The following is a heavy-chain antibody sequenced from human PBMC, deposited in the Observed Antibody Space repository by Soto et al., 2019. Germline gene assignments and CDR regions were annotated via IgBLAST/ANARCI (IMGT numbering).Heavy chain of an antibody. CDR2: ISPYNDQT. Sequence: ASVKVSCKASGYTFTSYGITWVRQAPGQRLEWMGWISPYNDQTIYAQKLQGRVTMTADTSTRTVYMQLRSLKSDDTAVYYCARGGYYDNVWGKLSHYGLDVWGQGTSVTAP. CDR3: ARGGYYDNVWGKLSHYGLDV. D-gene: IGHD3-16*01. CDR1: GYTFTSYG. V-gene: IGHV1-18*01. J-gene: IGHJ6*02.